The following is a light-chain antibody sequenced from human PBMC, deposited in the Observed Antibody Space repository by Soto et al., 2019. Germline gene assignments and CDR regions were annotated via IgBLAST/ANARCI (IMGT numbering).Light chain of an antibody. CDR2: GAS. V-gene: IGKV3-20*01. Sequence: EIVLTQSPGTLSLSPGERATLSCRANQSVSSTYLAWYQQKPGQAPRLLLYGASSRATGIPDRFSGSGSGTDFTLTISRLEPEDFAVYYCHQYGSSPPYTFGQGTKLEIK. J-gene: IGKJ2*01. CDR1: QSVSSTY. CDR3: HQYGSSPPYT.